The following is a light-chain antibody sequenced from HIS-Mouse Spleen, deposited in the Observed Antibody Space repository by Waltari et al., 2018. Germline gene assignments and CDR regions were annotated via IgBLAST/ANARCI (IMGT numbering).Light chain of an antibody. V-gene: IGLV3-10*01. Sequence: SYELTQLPSVSVSPGQPARITCSGDALPKKYAYWYQQKSGQAPVLVIYEDSKRPSGIPERFSGSSSGTMATLTISGAQVEDEADYYCYSTDSSGNHRVFGGGTKLTVL. CDR3: YSTDSSGNHRV. J-gene: IGLJ2*01. CDR1: ALPKKY. CDR2: EDS.